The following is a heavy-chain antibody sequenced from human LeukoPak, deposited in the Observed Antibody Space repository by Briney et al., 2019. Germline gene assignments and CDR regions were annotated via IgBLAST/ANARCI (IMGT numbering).Heavy chain of an antibody. CDR2: IYYSGST. CDR3: AKDPYGTRYFDY. J-gene: IGHJ4*02. D-gene: IGHD2-2*01. V-gene: IGHV4-61*01. Sequence: PSETLSLTCTVSGGSVSSGSYYWNWIRQPPGKGLEWIGHIYYSGSTDYNPSLKSRVTISADTSKNQFSLKMTSVTAADTAVYYCAKDPYGTRYFDYWGQGTLVTVSS. CDR1: GGSVSSGSYY.